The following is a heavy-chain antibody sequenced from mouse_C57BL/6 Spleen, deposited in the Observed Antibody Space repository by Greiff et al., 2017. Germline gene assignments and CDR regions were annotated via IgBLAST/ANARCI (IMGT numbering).Heavy chain of an antibody. CDR1: GYTFTSYW. J-gene: IGHJ4*01. CDR2: IDPSDSET. Sequence: QVQLKQPGAELVRPGSSVKLSCKASGYTFTSYWMHWVKQRPIQGLEWIGNIDPSDSETHYNQKFKDKATLTVDKSSSTAYMQLSSLTSEDSAVYYCAMTLYYYGSSYAMDYWGQGTSVTVSS. D-gene: IGHD1-1*01. V-gene: IGHV1-52*01. CDR3: AMTLYYYGSSYAMDY.